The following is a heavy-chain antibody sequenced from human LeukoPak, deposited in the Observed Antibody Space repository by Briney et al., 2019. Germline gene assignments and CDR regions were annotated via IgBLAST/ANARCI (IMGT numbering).Heavy chain of an antibody. Sequence: GGSLRLSCAASGFTFSSYWMHWVRQAPGKGLVWVSRINSDGSTTNYADYVKGRFTISRDNAKNTLYLQMNSLRAEDTAAYYCARRSSGSPPYYFDYWGQGTLVTVSS. CDR2: INSDGSTT. V-gene: IGHV3-74*01. J-gene: IGHJ4*02. D-gene: IGHD1-26*01. CDR3: ARRSSGSPPYYFDY. CDR1: GFTFSSYW.